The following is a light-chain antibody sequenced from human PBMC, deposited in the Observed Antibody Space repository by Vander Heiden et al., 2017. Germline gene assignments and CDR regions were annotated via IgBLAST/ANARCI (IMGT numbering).Light chain of an antibody. Sequence: EVVLTQSPGTLSLSPGERATLSCRGSQSFTSSYLAWYQQKPGQAPRLLIYGASSRATGIPDRFSGSGSGTDFTLTISRLEPEDFAVYYCQQDGNFPISFGGGTKVEIK. V-gene: IGKV3-20*01. CDR1: QSFTSSY. CDR2: GAS. CDR3: QQDGNFPIS. J-gene: IGKJ4*01.